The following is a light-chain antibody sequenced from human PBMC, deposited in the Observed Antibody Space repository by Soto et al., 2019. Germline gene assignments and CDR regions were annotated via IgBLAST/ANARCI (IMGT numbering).Light chain of an antibody. CDR2: AAS. CDR3: QQANSFPIT. J-gene: IGKJ5*01. CDR1: QGISSW. Sequence: DIQMTQSPSTLSASVGDRVTITCRASQGISSWLAWYKQTPGKAPKLMIYAASSLQSGVPSRFSGSGSGTDFTLTISSLKPEDFATYYCQQANSFPITFGQGTRLEIK. V-gene: IGKV1-12*01.